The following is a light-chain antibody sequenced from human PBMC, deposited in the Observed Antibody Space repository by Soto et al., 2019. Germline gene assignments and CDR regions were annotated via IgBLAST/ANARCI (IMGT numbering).Light chain of an antibody. Sequence: QSVLTQPPSVSAAPGQKVTISCSGSSSNIGGNSVSWYQQLPGTAPKLLIYDDNKRPSGIPDRFSGSKSGTSATLGITGFXTGDEDDYYCGSWDSSLSAYVFGTGTKVTLL. CDR2: DDN. CDR3: GSWDSSLSAYV. V-gene: IGLV1-51*01. CDR1: SSNIGGNS. J-gene: IGLJ1*01.